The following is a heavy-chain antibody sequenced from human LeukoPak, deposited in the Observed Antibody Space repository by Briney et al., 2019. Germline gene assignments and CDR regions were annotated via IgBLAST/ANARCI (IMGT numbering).Heavy chain of an antibody. J-gene: IGHJ3*02. D-gene: IGHD2-2*02. CDR1: GYTFTSYD. V-gene: IGHV1-8*03. Sequence: ASVKVSCKASGYTFTSYDINWVRQATGQGLEWMGWMNPNSGNTGYAQKFQGRVTITRNTFISTAYMELSSLRSEDTAVYYCASSRCSSTGCYIRGAFGIWGQGTMVTVSS. CDR2: MNPNSGNT. CDR3: ASSRCSSTGCYIRGAFGI.